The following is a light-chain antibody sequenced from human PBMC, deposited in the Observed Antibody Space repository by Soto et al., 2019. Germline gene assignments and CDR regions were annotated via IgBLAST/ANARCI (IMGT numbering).Light chain of an antibody. Sequence: QSVLTQPASVSGSPGQSITISCTGTSSDVGGYNYVSWYQQHPGKAPKLMIYDVSNRPSGVSNRLSGSKSGNTASLTISWLQAEDEADYYCSSYTSSSTLPYVFGTGTKSPS. CDR3: SSYTSSSTLPYV. V-gene: IGLV2-14*01. CDR2: DVS. CDR1: SSDVGGYNY. J-gene: IGLJ1*01.